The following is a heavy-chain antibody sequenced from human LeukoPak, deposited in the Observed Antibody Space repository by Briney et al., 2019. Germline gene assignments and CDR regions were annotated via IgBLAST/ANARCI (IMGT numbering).Heavy chain of an antibody. CDR2: ISWDGGST. V-gene: IGHV3-43D*04. CDR1: GFTFDDYA. J-gene: IGHJ4*02. D-gene: IGHD3-22*01. Sequence: PGRSLRLSCAASGFTFDDYAMHWVRQAPGKGLEWVSLISWDGGSTYYADSVKGRFTISRDNSKNSLYLQMNSLRAEDTALYYCAKEGPLQYYDSSGYYFDYWGQGTLVTVSS. CDR3: AKEGPLQYYDSSGYYFDY.